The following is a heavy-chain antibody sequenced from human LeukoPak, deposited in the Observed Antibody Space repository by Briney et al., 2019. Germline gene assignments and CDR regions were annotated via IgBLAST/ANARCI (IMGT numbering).Heavy chain of an antibody. D-gene: IGHD2-2*01. J-gene: IGHJ4*02. Sequence: PGGSLRLSCAASGFTFSNAWMSWVRQAPGKGLEWVGRIKTKTDGGTTDYAAPVKGRFTISRDDSKNTLYLQMNSLKTEDTAVYYCTTDYGSSTSHFDYWGQGTLVTVSS. CDR2: IKTKTDGGTT. V-gene: IGHV3-15*01. CDR3: TTDYGSSTSHFDY. CDR1: GFTFSNAW.